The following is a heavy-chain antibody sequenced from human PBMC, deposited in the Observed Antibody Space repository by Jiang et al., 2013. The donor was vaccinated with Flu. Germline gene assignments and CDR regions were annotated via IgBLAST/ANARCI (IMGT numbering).Heavy chain of an antibody. CDR1: GFTFSSYA. Sequence: VQLLESGGGVVQPGRSLRLSCAASGFTFSSYAMHWVRQAPGKGLEWVAVISYDGSNKYYADSVKGRFTISRDNSKNTLYLQMNSLRAEDTAVYYCARDKEILFTYDSSAPGNWFDPWGQGTLVTVSS. J-gene: IGHJ5*02. V-gene: IGHV3-30*01. D-gene: IGHD3-22*01. CDR3: ARDKEILFTYDSSAPGNWFDP. CDR2: ISYDGSNK.